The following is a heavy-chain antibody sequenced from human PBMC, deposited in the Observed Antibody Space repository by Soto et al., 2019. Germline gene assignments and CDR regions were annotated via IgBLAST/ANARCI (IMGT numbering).Heavy chain of an antibody. D-gene: IGHD3-10*01. J-gene: IGHJ4*02. CDR2: INAGNGNR. Sequence: VQLVQSGAEEKKPGASVKVSCKASGYTFTTYGMHWVRQAPGQRLEWMGWINAGNGNRKYSQKFQGRVTITRDTSASTAYMELSSLRSEDTAVYYCARGELLWDYWGQGTLVTVSS. V-gene: IGHV1-3*05. CDR1: GYTFTTYG. CDR3: ARGELLWDY.